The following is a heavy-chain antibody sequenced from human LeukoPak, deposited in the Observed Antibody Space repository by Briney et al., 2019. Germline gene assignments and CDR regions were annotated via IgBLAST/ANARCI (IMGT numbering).Heavy chain of an antibody. CDR2: IIPIFGTA. J-gene: IGHJ6*03. V-gene: IGHV1-69*05. CDR1: GGTFSSYA. CDR3: SIAVYYYYYMDV. Sequence: ASVKVSCKASGGTFSSYAISWVRQAPGQGLEWMGGIIPIFGTANYAQKFRGRVTITTDESTSTAYMELSSLRSEDTAVYYCSIAVYYYYYMDVWGKGTTVTVSS. D-gene: IGHD6-19*01.